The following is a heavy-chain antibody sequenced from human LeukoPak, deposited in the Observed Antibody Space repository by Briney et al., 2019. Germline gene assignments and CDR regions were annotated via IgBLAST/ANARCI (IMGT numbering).Heavy chain of an antibody. CDR1: GGSFSGYY. D-gene: IGHD6-19*01. Sequence: SETLSLTCAVYGGSFSGYYWSWIRQPPGKGLEWIGEINHSGSTNYNPSLKSRVTISVDTSKNQFSLKLSSVTAADTAVYFCARDQGSGWYYLDYWGQGTLVSVSS. CDR3: ARDQGSGWYYLDY. V-gene: IGHV4-34*01. J-gene: IGHJ4*02. CDR2: INHSGST.